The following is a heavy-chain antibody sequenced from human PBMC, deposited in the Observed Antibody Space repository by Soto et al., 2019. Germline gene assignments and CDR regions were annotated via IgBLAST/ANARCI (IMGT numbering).Heavy chain of an antibody. V-gene: IGHV1-69*13. D-gene: IGHD2-15*01. Sequence: GASVKVSCKASGGTFSSYAISWVRQAPGQGLEWMGGIIPIFGTANYAQKFQGRVTITADESTSTAYMELSSLRSEDTALYYCARFHCSGGSCYPAGAFDIWGQGTMVTVSS. J-gene: IGHJ3*02. CDR1: GGTFSSYA. CDR2: IIPIFGTA. CDR3: ARFHCSGGSCYPAGAFDI.